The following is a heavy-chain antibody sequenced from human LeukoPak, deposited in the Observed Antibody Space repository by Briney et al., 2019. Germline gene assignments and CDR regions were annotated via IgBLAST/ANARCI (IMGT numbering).Heavy chain of an antibody. D-gene: IGHD7-27*01. Sequence: PTGGSLRLSCAASGFTFSSYWMHWVRQAPGKGLVWVSHINSDGSSTSYADSVKGRFTISRDNAKNTLYLQMNSLRAEDTAVYYCARDNWGIDYWGQGTLVTVSS. V-gene: IGHV3-74*01. CDR3: ARDNWGIDY. J-gene: IGHJ4*02. CDR1: GFTFSSYW. CDR2: INSDGSST.